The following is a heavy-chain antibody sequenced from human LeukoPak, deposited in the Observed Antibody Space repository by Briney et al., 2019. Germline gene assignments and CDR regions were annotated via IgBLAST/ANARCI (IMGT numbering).Heavy chain of an antibody. CDR2: IYYSGST. V-gene: IGHV4-59*13. D-gene: IGHD6-13*01. CDR1: VGSTSSSS. CDR3: ARFNPGIAAAASGGFDP. Sequence: SETLSLTCTVSVGSTSSSSGSWFRKPPGKGLEGMGYIYYSGSTNYNPSLKSRVTISVDTSKNQFSLKLSSVTAADTAVYYCARFNPGIAAAASGGFDPWGQGTLVTVSS. J-gene: IGHJ5*02.